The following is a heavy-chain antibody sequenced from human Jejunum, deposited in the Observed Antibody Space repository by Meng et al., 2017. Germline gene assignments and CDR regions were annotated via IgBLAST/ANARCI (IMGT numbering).Heavy chain of an antibody. CDR3: ARELPGGRGDALDH. CDR1: GFTFSSYE. V-gene: IGHV3-48*03. CDR2: ITGITNTQ. D-gene: IGHD3-10*01. Sequence: GESLKISCAASGFTFSSYEMNWVRQAPGKGLEWVSYITGITNTQYADSVKGRFTISRDNANNLLYLQMNSRRPEDSAVYYCARELPGGRGDALDHWGQGTLVTVSS. J-gene: IGHJ4*02.